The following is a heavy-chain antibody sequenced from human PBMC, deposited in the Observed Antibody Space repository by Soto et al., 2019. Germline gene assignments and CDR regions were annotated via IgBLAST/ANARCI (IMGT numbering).Heavy chain of an antibody. CDR3: ARVGVVGARSLDF. CDR2: ISSNGRTI. D-gene: IGHD1-26*01. CDR1: GFTFSSYE. Sequence: EVQLVESGGGLVQPGGSLRLSCAASGFTFSSYEMNLVRQAPGKGLEWVSYISSNGRTIDYADSVKGRFTISRDNAKKSLFLQLNSLRAEDKAVYYCARVGVVGARSLDFWGQGTLVTVSS. J-gene: IGHJ4*02. V-gene: IGHV3-48*03.